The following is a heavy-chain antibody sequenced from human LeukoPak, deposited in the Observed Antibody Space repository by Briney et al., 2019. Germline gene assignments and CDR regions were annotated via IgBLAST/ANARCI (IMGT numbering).Heavy chain of an antibody. V-gene: IGHV3-72*01. CDR3: ARVNRGSYHFDY. D-gene: IGHD1-26*01. CDR2: TRNKANSYTT. J-gene: IGHJ4*02. CDR1: GFTFSDHY. Sequence: GGSLRLSCAASGFTFSDHYMDWVRQAPGKGLEWFGRTRNKANSYTTEYAASVKGRFTISRDDSKNSLYLQMNSLKTEDTAVYFCARVNRGSYHFDYWGQGTLVTVSS.